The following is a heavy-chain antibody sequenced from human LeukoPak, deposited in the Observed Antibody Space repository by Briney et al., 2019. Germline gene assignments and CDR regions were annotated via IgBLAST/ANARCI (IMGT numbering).Heavy chain of an antibody. J-gene: IGHJ4*02. Sequence: PGGSLRLSCAASGFTFNNYAMSWVRQAPGKGLEWVSAILGSGRSAYYADSVKGRFTISRDNSKNALFLQMNSLRVEDTALYYFSKWGDYDVLTGYYDSDLGGQGPLVTV. D-gene: IGHD3-9*01. CDR3: SKWGDYDVLTGYYDSDL. V-gene: IGHV3-23*01. CDR2: ILGSGRSA. CDR1: GFTFNNYA.